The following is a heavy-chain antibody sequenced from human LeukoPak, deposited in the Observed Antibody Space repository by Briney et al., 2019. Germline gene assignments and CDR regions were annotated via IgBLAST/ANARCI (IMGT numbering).Heavy chain of an antibody. Sequence: SETLSLTCAVYGESFSAYFWNWIRQAPGKPLEYIGEIKHRGSSHYNPSLKTRVTLSLDTSKNQFSLKLTSVTAADTAVYFCARGSSFDGYCSAGACDAGYYDSWGQGTPVTVSS. CDR1: GESFSAYF. CDR2: IKHRGSS. J-gene: IGHJ4*02. D-gene: IGHD2-15*01. V-gene: IGHV4-34*01. CDR3: ARGSSFDGYCSAGACDAGYYDS.